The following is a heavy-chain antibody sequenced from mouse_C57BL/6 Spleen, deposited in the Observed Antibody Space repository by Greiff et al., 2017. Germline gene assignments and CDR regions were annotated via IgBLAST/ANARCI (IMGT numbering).Heavy chain of an antibody. CDR3: ARSTDYYGTLYAMDY. D-gene: IGHD1-1*01. V-gene: IGHV7-3*01. CDR1: GFTFTDYY. J-gene: IGHJ4*01. CDR2: IRNKANGYTT. Sequence: DVKLVESGGGSVQPGGSLSLSCAASGFTFTDYYMSWVRQPPGKALEWLGFIRNKANGYTTEYSASVKGRFTISRDNSQSILYLQMNALRAEDSATYYCARSTDYYGTLYAMDYWGQGTSVTVSS.